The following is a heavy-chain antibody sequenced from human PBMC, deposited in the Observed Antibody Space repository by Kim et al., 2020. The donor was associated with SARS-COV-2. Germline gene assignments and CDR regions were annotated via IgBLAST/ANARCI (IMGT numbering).Heavy chain of an antibody. D-gene: IGHD3-16*01. CDR3: VRDRMGGAFDI. CDR2: ITKSSATI. Sequence: GGSLRLSCATSGFTFSAYDMNWVRQAPGKGLEWLSFITKSSATIYYADSVQGRFTISRDNAKNSLYLQMNGLRDEDTALYYCVRDRMGGAFDIWGQGTRV. CDR1: GFTFSAYD. J-gene: IGHJ3*02. V-gene: IGHV3-48*02.